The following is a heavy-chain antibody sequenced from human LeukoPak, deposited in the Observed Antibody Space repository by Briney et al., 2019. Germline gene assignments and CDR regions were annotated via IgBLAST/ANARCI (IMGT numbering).Heavy chain of an antibody. J-gene: IGHJ4*02. CDR2: ISGSGGST. V-gene: IGHV3-23*01. CDR1: GFTFSSYA. Sequence: PGGSLRLSSAASGFTFSSYAMSWVRQAPGKGLEWVSAISGSGGSTYYADSVKGRFTISRDNSKNTVFLQMNSLRAEDTAVYYCAKWGDYDVLTGYYVSDYWGQGTLVTVSS. D-gene: IGHD3-9*01. CDR3: AKWGDYDVLTGYYVSDY.